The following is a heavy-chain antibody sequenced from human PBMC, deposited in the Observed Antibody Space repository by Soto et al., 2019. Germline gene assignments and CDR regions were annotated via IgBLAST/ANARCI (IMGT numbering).Heavy chain of an antibody. Sequence: SVKVSCKASGGTFSSYAISWVRQAPGQGLEWMGGIIPIFGTANYAQKFQGRVTITADESTSTAYMELSSLRSEDTAVYYCARDSIAAAGIVDESNSYYCMHVCGQGTTGTVS. CDR1: GGTFSSYA. J-gene: IGHJ6*02. CDR3: ARDSIAAAGIVDESNSYYCMHV. D-gene: IGHD6-13*01. V-gene: IGHV1-69*13. CDR2: IIPIFGTA.